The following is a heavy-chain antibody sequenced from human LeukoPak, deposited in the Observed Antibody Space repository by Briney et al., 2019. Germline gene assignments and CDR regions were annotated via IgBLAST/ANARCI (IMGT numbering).Heavy chain of an antibody. Sequence: SETLSLTCTVSGGSISSSSSYWGWIRQPPGKGLEWIANIYYSRTTSYNPSLKRRVTISVDTSKNQFSLRLSSVTAADTAVYYCARLSTTYYYGSGSYPLPYFFHYWGQGTLVTVSS. D-gene: IGHD3-10*01. CDR3: ARLSTTYYYGSGSYPLPYFFHY. CDR1: GGSISSSSSY. J-gene: IGHJ4*02. V-gene: IGHV4-39*01. CDR2: IYYSRTT.